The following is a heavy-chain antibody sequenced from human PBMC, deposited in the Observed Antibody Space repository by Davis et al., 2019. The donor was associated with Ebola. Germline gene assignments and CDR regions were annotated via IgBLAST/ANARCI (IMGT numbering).Heavy chain of an antibody. D-gene: IGHD1-1*01. CDR1: GGSISSGGYY. Sequence: MPSETLSLTCTVSGGSISSGGYYWSWIRQPPGKGLEWIGEINHSGSTNYNPSLKSRVTISVDTSKNQFSLKLSSVTAADTAVYYCARCSTTGTTGVDYWGQGTLVTVSS. V-gene: IGHV4-39*07. CDR2: INHSGST. J-gene: IGHJ4*02. CDR3: ARCSTTGTTGVDY.